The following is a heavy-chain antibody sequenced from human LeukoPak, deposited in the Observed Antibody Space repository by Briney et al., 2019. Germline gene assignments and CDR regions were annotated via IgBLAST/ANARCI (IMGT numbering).Heavy chain of an antibody. CDR2: INPSGGST. V-gene: IGHV1-46*01. D-gene: IGHD3-22*01. J-gene: IGHJ4*02. CDR3: ARDSGIGGITMIAQGDYFDY. Sequence: ASVKVSCKASGYTFTSYYMHWVRQAPGQGLEWMGIINPSGGSTSYAQKFQGRVTMTRDTSTSTVYMELSSLRSEDTAVYYCARDSGIGGITMIAQGDYFDYWGRGTLVTVSS. CDR1: GYTFTSYY.